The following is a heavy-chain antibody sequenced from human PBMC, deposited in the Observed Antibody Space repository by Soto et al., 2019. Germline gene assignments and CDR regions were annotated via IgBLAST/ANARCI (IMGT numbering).Heavy chain of an antibody. CDR1: GYTFTNHW. D-gene: IGHD3-22*01. J-gene: IGHJ4*02. CDR3: ARHASYYVSSGYFGTY. Sequence: GESLKISCQGSGYTFTNHWITWVRQMPGKGLEWMGRINPSDSHTNYSPSFQGHVTMSVDKSISTACLQWSSLKASDTAMYYCARHASYYVSSGYFGTYWGQGTLVTVSS. V-gene: IGHV5-10-1*01. CDR2: INPSDSHT.